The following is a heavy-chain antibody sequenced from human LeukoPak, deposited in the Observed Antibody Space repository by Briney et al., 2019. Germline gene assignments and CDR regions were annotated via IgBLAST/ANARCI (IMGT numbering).Heavy chain of an antibody. CDR3: AKDMYASAYYPTSTQDF. J-gene: IGHJ4*02. Sequence: GGSLRLSCVASRFSFSSYAMHWVRQAPGKGLEWVAFIRYDGSEQYYAESVKGRFTISRDSSKNTLYLQMISLRPDDTAVYYCAKDMYASAYYPTSTQDFWGQGTLVTVSS. V-gene: IGHV3-30*02. CDR2: IRYDGSEQ. D-gene: IGHD2-8*01. CDR1: RFSFSSYA.